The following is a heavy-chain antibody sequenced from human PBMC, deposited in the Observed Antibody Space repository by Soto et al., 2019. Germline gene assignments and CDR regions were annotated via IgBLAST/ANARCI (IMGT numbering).Heavy chain of an antibody. CDR1: GFTFTNYS. J-gene: IGHJ4*02. Sequence: AGSLRLSCAASGFTFTNYSLNWVRHARGQGLEWVSFISSSNSTIYYADSVKGRFTISRDNAKNSLYLQMNSLRDEDTAVYYCATLDTASVHFDYWGQGTLVTVSS. CDR3: ATLDTASVHFDY. D-gene: IGHD5-18*01. V-gene: IGHV3-48*02. CDR2: ISSSNSTI.